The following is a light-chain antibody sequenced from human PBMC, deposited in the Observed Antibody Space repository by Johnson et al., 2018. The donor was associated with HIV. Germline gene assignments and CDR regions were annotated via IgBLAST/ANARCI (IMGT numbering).Light chain of an antibody. Sequence: SVLTQPPSVSAAPGQKVTISCSGTSSNIGNNYVSWYQQFPGTAPKLVIYDNNNRPSGIPDRFSGSKSGTSATLGITGLQTGDEADYYCRTWDSSLSAGGANYVFGPGTKVTVL. CDR2: DNN. V-gene: IGLV1-51*01. CDR1: SSNIGNNY. J-gene: IGLJ1*01. CDR3: RTWDSSLSAGGANYV.